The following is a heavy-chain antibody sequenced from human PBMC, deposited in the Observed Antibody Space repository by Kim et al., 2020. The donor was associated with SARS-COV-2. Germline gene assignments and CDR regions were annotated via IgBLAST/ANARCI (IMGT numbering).Heavy chain of an antibody. CDR3: ARDLKYSSGSRAFDY. V-gene: IGHV4-30-2*04. J-gene: IGHJ4*02. Sequence: PSRKSRVTISVDTSKNQFSLKLSAVTAADTAVYCCARDLKYSSGSRAFDYWGQGTLVTVSS. D-gene: IGHD6-19*01.